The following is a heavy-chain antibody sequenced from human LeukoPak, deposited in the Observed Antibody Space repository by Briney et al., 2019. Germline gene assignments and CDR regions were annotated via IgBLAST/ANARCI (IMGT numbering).Heavy chain of an antibody. CDR1: ELSFSSYS. CDR3: ARDRGGAAAGLSY. V-gene: IGHV3-48*01. Sequence: PGGSLRLSCAASELSFSSYSMNWVRQAPGKGLEWVSYISSSSSTIYYADSVKGRFTISRDNAKNSLYLQMNSLRAEDTAVYYCARDRGGAAAGLSYWGQGTLVTVSS. D-gene: IGHD6-13*01. J-gene: IGHJ4*02. CDR2: ISSSSSTI.